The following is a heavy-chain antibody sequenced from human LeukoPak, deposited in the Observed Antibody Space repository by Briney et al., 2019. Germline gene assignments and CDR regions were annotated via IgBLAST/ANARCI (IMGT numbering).Heavy chain of an antibody. CDR1: GFTFSSYA. J-gene: IGHJ4*02. CDR3: ARGGSIAARPIDY. CDR2: ISSNGGST. Sequence: GGSLRLSCAASGFTFSSYAMHWVRQAPGKGLEYVSAISSNGGSTYYANSVKGRFTVSRDNSKNTLFLQMGSLRAEDMAVYYCARGGSIAARPIDYWGQGTLVTVSS. D-gene: IGHD6-6*01. V-gene: IGHV3-64*01.